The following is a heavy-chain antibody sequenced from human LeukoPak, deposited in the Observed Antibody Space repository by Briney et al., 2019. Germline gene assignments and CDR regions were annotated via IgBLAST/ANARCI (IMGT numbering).Heavy chain of an antibody. V-gene: IGHV1-2*02. CDR2: INPNSGGT. D-gene: IGHD2-15*01. CDR1: GYTFSTYD. CDR3: ARDGVVVVAATLSSWFDP. J-gene: IGHJ5*02. Sequence: GASVKVSCKASGYTFSTYDINWVRQATGQGLEWMGWINPNSGGTNYAQKFQGRVTMTRDTSISTAYMELSRLRSDDTAVYYCARDGVVVVAATLSSWFDPWGQGTLVTVSS.